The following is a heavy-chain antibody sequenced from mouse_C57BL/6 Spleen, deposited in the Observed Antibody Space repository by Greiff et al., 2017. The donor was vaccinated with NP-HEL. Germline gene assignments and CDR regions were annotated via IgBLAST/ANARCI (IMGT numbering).Heavy chain of an antibody. CDR3: ARLDYDYDSYYYAMDY. D-gene: IGHD2-4*01. J-gene: IGHJ4*01. CDR1: GYAFSSSW. Sequence: QVQLKESGPELVKPGASVKISCKASGYAFSSSWMNWVKQRPGKGLEWIGRIYPGDGDTNYNGKFKGKATLTADKSSSTAYMQLSSLTSEDSAVYVCARLDYDYDSYYYAMDYWGQGTSVTVSS. V-gene: IGHV1-82*01. CDR2: IYPGDGDT.